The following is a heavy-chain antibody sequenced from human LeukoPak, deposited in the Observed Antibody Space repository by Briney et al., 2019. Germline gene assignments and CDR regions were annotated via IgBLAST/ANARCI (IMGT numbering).Heavy chain of an antibody. V-gene: IGHV3-23*01. CDR3: AKDVGKWESLHFFDY. CDR1: GFTFSTNA. CDR2: ISGSGAST. D-gene: IGHD1-26*01. Sequence: GGSLRLSCLTSGFTFSTNAMSWVRQAPGKGLEWISGISGSGASTYYADSVTSRFTISRDNSRNTLYLQMNSLRGDDTAVYYCAKDVGKWESLHFFDYWGQGTLVAVSS. J-gene: IGHJ4*02.